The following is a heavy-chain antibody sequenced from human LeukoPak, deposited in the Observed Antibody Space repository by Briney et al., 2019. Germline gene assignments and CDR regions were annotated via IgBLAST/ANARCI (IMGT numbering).Heavy chain of an antibody. CDR1: GFTFSRYG. Sequence: GGSLGLSCAASGFTFSRYGMYWVRQAPGKGLEWVAFIRYDGSNKYYADSVKGRFTISRDNSKNTLYLQMNSLRPEDTAVYYCAKDTTSAYGFDYWGQGTLVTVSS. D-gene: IGHD1-1*01. CDR2: IRYDGSNK. J-gene: IGHJ4*02. V-gene: IGHV3-30*02. CDR3: AKDTTSAYGFDY.